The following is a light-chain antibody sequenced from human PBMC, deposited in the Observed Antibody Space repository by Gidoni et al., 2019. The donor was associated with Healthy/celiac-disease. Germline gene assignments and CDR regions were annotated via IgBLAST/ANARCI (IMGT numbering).Light chain of an antibody. CDR1: QRVSSN. J-gene: IGKJ2*01. CDR3: QQYNNWPPGYT. Sequence: DIVMTQSPSPLSVSPGERATLSCRASQRVSSNLAWYQQKPGHAPRLLIYGASTRATGIPARLSGSGSGTECTLTISSLQSEDFAVYYCQQYNNWPPGYTFGQGTKLEIK. V-gene: IGKV3-15*01. CDR2: GAS.